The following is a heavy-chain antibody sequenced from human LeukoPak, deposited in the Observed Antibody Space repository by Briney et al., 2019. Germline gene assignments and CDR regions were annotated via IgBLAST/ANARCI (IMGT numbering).Heavy chain of an antibody. Sequence: GGSLRLSCAASGFTFDDYGMSWVRQAPGKGLEWVSGINWNGGSTGYADSVKGRFTISRDNAKSSLYLQMNSLRAEDTALYYCARDATFYYYYYMDVWGKGTTVTVSS. J-gene: IGHJ6*03. CDR1: GFTFDDYG. V-gene: IGHV3-20*04. CDR3: ARDATFYYYYYMDV. CDR2: INWNGGST.